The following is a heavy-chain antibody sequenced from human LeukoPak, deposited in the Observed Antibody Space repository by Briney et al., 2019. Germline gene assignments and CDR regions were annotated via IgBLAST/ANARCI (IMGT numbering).Heavy chain of an antibody. D-gene: IGHD3-9*01. V-gene: IGHV4-59*08. CDR1: SDYITSYY. J-gene: IGHJ6*02. Sequence: KSSETLSLTCTVSSDYITSYYWSWIRQSPGKGLEWVGYISYSGTPTYNPSLRGRVTISLDTSKTHFSLRLSSVTAADTAVYYCARQRTAPPICEYYGMDVWGQGTTVTVSS. CDR3: ARQRTAPPICEYYGMDV. CDR2: ISYSGTP.